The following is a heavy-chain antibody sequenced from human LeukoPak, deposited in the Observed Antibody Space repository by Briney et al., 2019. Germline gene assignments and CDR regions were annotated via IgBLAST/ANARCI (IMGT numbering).Heavy chain of an antibody. CDR1: GGSISSYY. CDR3: ASFLCGGDCYVDY. J-gene: IGHJ4*02. Sequence: PETLSLTCTVSGGSISSYYWSWIRQPPGKGLEWIGYIYYSGSTNYNPSLKSRVTISVDTSKNQFSLKLSSVTAADTAVYYFASFLCGGDCYVDYWGQGTLVTVSS. CDR2: IYYSGST. V-gene: IGHV4-59*01. D-gene: IGHD2-21*02.